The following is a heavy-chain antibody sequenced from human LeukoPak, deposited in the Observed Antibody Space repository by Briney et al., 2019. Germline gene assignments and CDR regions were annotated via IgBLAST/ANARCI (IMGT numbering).Heavy chain of an antibody. CDR1: GFTLSSYS. V-gene: IGHV3-23*01. CDR3: AKVARVKYPLPLYYFDY. CDR2: VIGSGGST. Sequence: PRGSLRLSCAASGFTLSSYSMSWVRQAQGEGLGWVSAVIGSGGSTYYTDSVKGPSTISRENSKTTLYLQMNSLRAQATVIYYGAKVARVKYPLPLYYFDYWGQGTLVTVSS. D-gene: IGHD2-2*01. J-gene: IGHJ4*02.